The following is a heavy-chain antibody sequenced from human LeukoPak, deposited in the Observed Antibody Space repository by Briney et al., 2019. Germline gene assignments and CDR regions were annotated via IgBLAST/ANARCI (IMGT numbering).Heavy chain of an antibody. CDR1: GYIFTDYY. D-gene: IGHD5-18*01. J-gene: IGHJ4*02. Sequence: ASVKVSCKVSGYIFTDYYMHWVRQAPGQGLEWMGRINPNSGDTNYAQKFQGRVTMTRDTSVSTAYMDLSRLRSDDTAVYYCAREDGDGYDYWGQGTLVTVSS. CDR2: INPNSGDT. V-gene: IGHV1-2*06. CDR3: AREDGDGYDY.